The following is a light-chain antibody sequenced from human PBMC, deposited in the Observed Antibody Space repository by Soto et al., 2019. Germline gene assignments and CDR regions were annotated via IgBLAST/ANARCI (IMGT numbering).Light chain of an antibody. CDR3: QQYNTWRSIS. J-gene: IGKJ5*01. CDR2: DTS. CDR1: QSISSK. Sequence: EIVMTQSPATLSVSPGERATLSCRASQSISSKLAWYQHRPGQAPRLLIYDTSTRAAGIPARFTGSGSGTDFTLTISSLQSEDFAVYYCQQYNTWRSISFGQGTRLENK. V-gene: IGKV3-15*01.